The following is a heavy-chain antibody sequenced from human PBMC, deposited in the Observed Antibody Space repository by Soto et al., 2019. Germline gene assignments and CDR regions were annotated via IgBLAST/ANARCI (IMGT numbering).Heavy chain of an antibody. CDR2: IYYSGST. J-gene: IGHJ4*02. CDR3: ARVPEYSGYDYGYFDY. Sequence: SETLSLTCTVSGGSISSYYWSWIRQPPGKGLEWIGYIYYSGSTNYNPSLKSRVTISVDTSKNQFSLKLSSVTAADTAVYYCARVPEYSGYDYGYFDYWGQGTLVTVSS. CDR1: GGSISSYY. V-gene: IGHV4-59*01. D-gene: IGHD5-12*01.